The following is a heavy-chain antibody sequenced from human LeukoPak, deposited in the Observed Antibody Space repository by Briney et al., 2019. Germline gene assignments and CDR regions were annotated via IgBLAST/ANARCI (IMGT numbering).Heavy chain of an antibody. CDR2: INHSGST. D-gene: IGHD1-26*01. CDR1: GGSFSGYY. V-gene: IGHV4-34*01. Sequence: SETLSLTCAAYGGSFSGYYWSWIRQPPGKGLEWIGEINHSGSTNYNPSLKSRVTISVDTSKNQFSLKLSSVTAADTAVYYCARASGSYYGVWYYWGQGTLVTVSS. J-gene: IGHJ4*02. CDR3: ARASGSYYGVWYY.